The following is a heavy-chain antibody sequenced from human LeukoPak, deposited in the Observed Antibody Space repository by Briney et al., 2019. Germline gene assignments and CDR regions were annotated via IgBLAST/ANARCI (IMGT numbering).Heavy chain of an antibody. CDR2: IYSSGST. D-gene: IGHD3-10*01. Sequence: SEILSLTCTVSGGSISSYYWSWIRQPPGKGLEWIGYIYSSGSTNYNPSLKSRVTISVDTSKNQSSLKLTSVTAVDTAVYYCARAYYYGSGSYGLDYWGQGTLVTVSS. J-gene: IGHJ4*02. V-gene: IGHV4-59*01. CDR1: GGSISSYY. CDR3: ARAYYYGSGSYGLDY.